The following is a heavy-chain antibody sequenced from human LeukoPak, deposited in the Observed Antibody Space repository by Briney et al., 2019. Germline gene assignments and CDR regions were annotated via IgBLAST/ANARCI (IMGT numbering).Heavy chain of an antibody. Sequence: PSETLSLTCAVSGDSISSDYWIWIRQPPGKGLEWIGYIYYSGTTNYNPSLKSRVTLSVDTSKNQFSLKISSVTAADTAVYYCARVSWFPGTSYYYMDVWGKGTTVTVSS. CDR1: GDSISSDY. CDR2: IYYSGTT. V-gene: IGHV4-59*01. D-gene: IGHD1-1*01. CDR3: ARVSWFPGTSYYYMDV. J-gene: IGHJ6*03.